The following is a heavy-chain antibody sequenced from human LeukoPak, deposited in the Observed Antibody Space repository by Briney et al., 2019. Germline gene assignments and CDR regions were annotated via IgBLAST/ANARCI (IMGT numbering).Heavy chain of an antibody. D-gene: IGHD3-16*01. CDR1: GFTFSSYW. Sequence: GGPLRLSCAASGFTFSSYWMSWVRQAPGKGLEWVANIKQDGSEKYYVDSVKGRFTISRDNAKNSLYLQMNSLRAEDTAVYYCARDNMITFGGVTAFDYWGQGTLVTVSS. CDR2: IKQDGSEK. CDR3: ARDNMITFGGVTAFDY. V-gene: IGHV3-7*03. J-gene: IGHJ4*02.